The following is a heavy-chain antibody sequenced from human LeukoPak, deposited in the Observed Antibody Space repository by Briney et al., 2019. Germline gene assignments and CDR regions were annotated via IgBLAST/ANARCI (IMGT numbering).Heavy chain of an antibody. Sequence: XYWSWIXQXPGKGLEWIGYIYYSGSTNYNPSLKSRVTISVDTSKNQFSLKLSSVTAADTAVYYCAREGQWLDYFDYWGQGTLVTVSS. CDR1: XY. D-gene: IGHD6-19*01. J-gene: IGHJ4*02. CDR3: AREGQWLDYFDY. CDR2: IYYSGST. V-gene: IGHV4-59*01.